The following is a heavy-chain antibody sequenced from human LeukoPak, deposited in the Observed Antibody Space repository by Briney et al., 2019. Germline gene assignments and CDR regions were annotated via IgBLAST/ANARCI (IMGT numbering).Heavy chain of an antibody. Sequence: GGSLRLSCAASGFTFSTYGMNWVRQAPGKGLEWVSSISSSSSHIYYADSVKGRFTISRDNAKNSLYLQMNSLRAEDTAVYYCARAYCTSISCYYYFDYWGQGTLVTVSS. D-gene: IGHD2-2*01. J-gene: IGHJ4*02. V-gene: IGHV3-21*01. CDR2: ISSSSSHI. CDR1: GFTFSTYG. CDR3: ARAYCTSISCYYYFDY.